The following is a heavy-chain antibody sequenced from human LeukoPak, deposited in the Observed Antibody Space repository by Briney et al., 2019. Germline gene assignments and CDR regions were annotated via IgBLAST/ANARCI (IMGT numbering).Heavy chain of an antibody. CDR2: INHSGST. CDR1: GGSFSGYY. CDR3: ARVYCSGGCCYLFDY. V-gene: IGHV4-34*01. D-gene: IGHD2-15*01. J-gene: IGHJ4*02. Sequence: SETLSLTCAVHGGSFSGYYWSWIRQPPGKGLEWIGEINHSGSTNYNPSLKSRVTISVDTSKNQFSLKLKFVTAADTAVYYCARVYCSGGCCYLFDYWGQGTLVTVSS.